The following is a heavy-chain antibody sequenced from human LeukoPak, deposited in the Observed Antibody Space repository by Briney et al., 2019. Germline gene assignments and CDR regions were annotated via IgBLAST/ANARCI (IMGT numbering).Heavy chain of an antibody. Sequence: GGSLRLSCAASGFTFSNYNMNWVRQAPGKGLEWVSSIRSSTTYVYYADSVKGRFTISRDNAKNSLYLQMNSLRAEDTAVYYCARARRDIVVVVAATKHFDYWGQGTMVTVSS. CDR1: GFTFSNYN. CDR3: ARARRDIVVVVAATKHFDY. V-gene: IGHV3-21*01. D-gene: IGHD2-15*01. CDR2: IRSSTTYV. J-gene: IGHJ4*02.